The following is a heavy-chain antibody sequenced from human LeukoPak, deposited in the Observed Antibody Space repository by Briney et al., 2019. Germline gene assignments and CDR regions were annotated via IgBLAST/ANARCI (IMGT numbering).Heavy chain of an antibody. Sequence: SGTLPLTCDFSGDSITSSDWWNGVRQPPGKGLEWIGEIFHTGSINYNPSLQSRLILSVDKSKNQFSLRLASVTAADTAVYYCARVSKSTFDYWGQGTLVTVSS. CDR3: ARVSKSTFDY. CDR1: GDSITSSDW. J-gene: IGHJ4*02. V-gene: IGHV4-4*02. CDR2: IFHTGSI.